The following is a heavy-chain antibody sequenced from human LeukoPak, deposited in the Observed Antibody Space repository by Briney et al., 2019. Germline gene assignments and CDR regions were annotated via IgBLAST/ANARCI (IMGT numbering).Heavy chain of an antibody. CDR2: IYYSGST. V-gene: IGHV4-39*07. J-gene: IGHJ4*02. CDR1: GGSISSSSYY. D-gene: IGHD3-16*02. Sequence: SETLSLTCTVSGGSISSSSYYWGWIRQPPGKGLEWIGSIYYSGSTYYNPSLKSRVTISVDTSKNQFSLKLSPVTAADTAVYYCASHYDYVWGSYRSTPFDYWGQGTLVTVSS. CDR3: ASHYDYVWGSYRSTPFDY.